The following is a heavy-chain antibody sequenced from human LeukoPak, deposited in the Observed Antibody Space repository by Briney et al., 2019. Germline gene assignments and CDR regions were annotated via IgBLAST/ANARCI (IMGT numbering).Heavy chain of an antibody. CDR3: ARGDYYYYYMDV. D-gene: IGHD2-21*01. Sequence: SQTLSLTCNVSGGSISSGSYYWSWIRQPAGKGLEWIGRIYTSGSTNYNPSLESRVTMSVDTSKNHFSLKLTSVTAADTVVYFCARGDYYYYYMDVWGKGTTVTVSS. CDR1: GGSISSGSYY. CDR2: IYTSGST. J-gene: IGHJ6*03. V-gene: IGHV4-61*02.